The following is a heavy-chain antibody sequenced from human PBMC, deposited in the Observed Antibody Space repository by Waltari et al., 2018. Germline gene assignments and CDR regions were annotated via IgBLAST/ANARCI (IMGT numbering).Heavy chain of an antibody. CDR1: GGTFSSFA. J-gene: IGHJ4*02. D-gene: IGHD1-1*01. CDR2: ISGISGKA. Sequence: QVQLVRSGAAVEKPGSSVKVSCKDSGGTFSSFALSWVRQAPGRGLGWMGGISGISGKAKDAEKCQCRVTMTADESTMKVYMERSSVGAEDTAEYDRARGVKYDAGFDYWGQGTLVTVSS. CDR3: ARGVKYDAGFDY. V-gene: IGHV1-69*13.